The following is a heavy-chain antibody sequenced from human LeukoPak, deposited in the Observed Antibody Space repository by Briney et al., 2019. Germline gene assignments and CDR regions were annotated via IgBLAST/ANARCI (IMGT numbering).Heavy chain of an antibody. D-gene: IGHD1-26*01. V-gene: IGHV1-8*03. CDR1: GYTFTSYD. Sequence: ASVKVSCKASGYTFTSYDINWVRLAAGQGLEWMGWMNPNSGNTGYAQKFQGRVTITRNTSISTAYMELSSLRSEDTAVYYCATHSGSYLFDYWGQGTLVTVSS. CDR3: ATHSGSYLFDY. J-gene: IGHJ4*02. CDR2: MNPNSGNT.